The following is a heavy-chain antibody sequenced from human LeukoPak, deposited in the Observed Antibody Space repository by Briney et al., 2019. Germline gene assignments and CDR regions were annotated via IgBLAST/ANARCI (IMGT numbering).Heavy chain of an antibody. J-gene: IGHJ5*01. V-gene: IGHV4-59*01. CDR1: GASISTFY. CDR2: LFFSGST. D-gene: IGHD3-22*01. Sequence: ASETLSLTCTVSGASISTFYWSWIRQPPGKGLEWIGYLFFSGSTSYNPSLKSRVIISVDTSGNQFSLKLSSVTAADTAVYYCARAGGGYSFDSWGQGTLVTVSS. CDR3: ARAGGGYSFDS.